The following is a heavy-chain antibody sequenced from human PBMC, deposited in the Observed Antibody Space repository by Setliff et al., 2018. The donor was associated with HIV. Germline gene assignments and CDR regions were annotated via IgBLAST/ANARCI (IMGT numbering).Heavy chain of an antibody. V-gene: IGHV3-23*01. CDR1: GFRFGGHA. J-gene: IGHJ4*02. CDR3: AKDRPLAAAGTFDY. Sequence: PGGSLRLSCVASGFRFGGHAMNWVRQAPGKGLEWVSVISGSGGSTFYADSVKGRFTISRDNSKNTLYLQMNSLRAEDTAVYYCAKDRPLAAAGTFDYWGQGTLVTVSS. CDR2: ISGSGGST. D-gene: IGHD6-13*01.